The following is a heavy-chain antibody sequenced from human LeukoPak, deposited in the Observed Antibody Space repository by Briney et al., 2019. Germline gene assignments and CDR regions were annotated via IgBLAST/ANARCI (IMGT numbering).Heavy chain of an antibody. CDR1: GFTFSSYS. Sequence: PGGSLRLSCAASGFTFSSYSMNWVRQAPGKGLEWVSSIRSSSSYIYYAGSVKGRFTISRDNANNSMYMQMNSLRPEDTDLYYCARDSGWNPGSLRSASDYWGQGTLVTVSS. V-gene: IGHV3-21*01. CDR3: ARDSGWNPGSLRSASDY. D-gene: IGHD1-1*01. J-gene: IGHJ4*02. CDR2: IRSSSSYI.